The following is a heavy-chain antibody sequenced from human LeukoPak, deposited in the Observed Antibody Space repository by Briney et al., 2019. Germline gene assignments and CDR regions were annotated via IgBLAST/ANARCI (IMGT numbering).Heavy chain of an antibody. CDR2: ISGSGGST. CDR3: ARDMKQWLVLGEPYYYYMDV. D-gene: IGHD6-19*01. CDR1: GFTFSSYA. J-gene: IGHJ6*03. Sequence: GGSLRLSCAASGFTFSSYAMSWVRQAPGKGLEWVSAISGSGGSTYYADSVKGRFTISRDNSKNTLYLQMNSLRAEDTAVYYCARDMKQWLVLGEPYYYYMDVWGKGTTVTISS. V-gene: IGHV3-23*01.